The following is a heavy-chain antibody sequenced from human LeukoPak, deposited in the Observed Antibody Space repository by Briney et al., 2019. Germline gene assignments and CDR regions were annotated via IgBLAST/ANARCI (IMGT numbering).Heavy chain of an antibody. CDR2: IIPIFGTA. D-gene: IGHD3-22*01. Sequence: SVKVSCKASGYTFTGYYMHWVRQAPGQGLEWMGGIIPIFGTANYAQKFQGRVTITADESTSTAYMELSSLRSEDTAVYYCARAARGFYDSSGYSFDYWGQGTLVTVSS. CDR3: ARAARGFYDSSGYSFDY. J-gene: IGHJ4*02. V-gene: IGHV1-69*13. CDR1: GYTFTGYY.